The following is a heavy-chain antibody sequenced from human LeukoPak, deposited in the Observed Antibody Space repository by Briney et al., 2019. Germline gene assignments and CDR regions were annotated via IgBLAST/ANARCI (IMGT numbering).Heavy chain of an antibody. Sequence: PSETLSLTCTVSGGSISSGSYYWSWIRQPAGKGLEWIGRIYTSGSTNYNPSLKSRVTISVDTSKNQFSLKLSSVTAADTAVYYCARGRFHDYVWGSYRYKGVSNFDYWGQGTLVTVSS. CDR3: ARGRFHDYVWGSYRYKGVSNFDY. CDR1: GGSISSGSYY. J-gene: IGHJ4*02. V-gene: IGHV4-61*02. D-gene: IGHD3-16*02. CDR2: IYTSGST.